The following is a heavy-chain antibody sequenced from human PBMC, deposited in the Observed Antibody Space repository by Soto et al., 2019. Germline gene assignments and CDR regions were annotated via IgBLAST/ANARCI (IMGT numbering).Heavy chain of an antibody. D-gene: IGHD3-3*01. J-gene: IGHJ4*01. CDR3: AVWSALTQYYFDS. CDR2: IAYSGDT. Sequence: SETLSLTCVVSGAYISGADSYWFWIRKPPGKGLEWIGYIAYSGDTYYNPSLKSRVSISVDTSKKHVSLRLNSVTAADTAVYYCAVWSALTQYYFDSWGHGTLVTVSS. CDR1: GAYISGADSY. V-gene: IGHV4-61*03.